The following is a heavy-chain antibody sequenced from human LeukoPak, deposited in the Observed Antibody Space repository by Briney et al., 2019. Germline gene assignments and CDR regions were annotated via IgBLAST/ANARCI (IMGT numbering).Heavy chain of an antibody. V-gene: IGHV4-4*07. CDR3: ARDLSSGYAYDAFDI. Sequence: KASETLSLTCTVSGGSISSYYWSWIRQPAGKGLEWIGRIYTSGSTNYNLSLKSRVTMSVDTSKNQFSLKLSSVTAADTAVYYCARDLSSGYAYDAFDIWGQGTMVTVSS. J-gene: IGHJ3*02. CDR2: IYTSGST. CDR1: GGSISSYY. D-gene: IGHD3-22*01.